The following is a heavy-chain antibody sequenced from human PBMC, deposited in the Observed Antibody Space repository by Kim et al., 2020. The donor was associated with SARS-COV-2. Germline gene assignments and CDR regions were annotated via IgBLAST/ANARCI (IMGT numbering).Heavy chain of an antibody. J-gene: IGHJ6*02. V-gene: IGHV3-53*01. Sequence: DPVQGRFTISRDNTKNTLYHHMNSLRAEDTAVYYCARVIAAAGTHYGRDVWGQGTTVTVSS. D-gene: IGHD6-13*01. CDR3: ARVIAAAGTHYGRDV.